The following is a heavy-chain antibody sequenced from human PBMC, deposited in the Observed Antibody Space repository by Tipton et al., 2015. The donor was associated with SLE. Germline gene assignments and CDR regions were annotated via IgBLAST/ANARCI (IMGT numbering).Heavy chain of an antibody. Sequence: LSLSCTVSGGSISSSSYYWGWIRQPPGKGLEWIGSIYYSGSTYYNPSLKSRVTISVDTSKNQFSLKLSSVTAADTAVYYCARVSSWGSGYFDYWGQGTLVTVSS. D-gene: IGHD7-27*01. CDR2: IYYSGST. J-gene: IGHJ4*02. V-gene: IGHV4-39*07. CDR3: ARVSSWGSGYFDY. CDR1: GGSISSSSYY.